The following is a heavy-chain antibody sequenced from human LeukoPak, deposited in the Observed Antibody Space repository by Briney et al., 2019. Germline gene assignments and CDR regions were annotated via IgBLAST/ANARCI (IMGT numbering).Heavy chain of an antibody. CDR3: GGSRDGSIAY. Sequence: TLSLTCTVSGGSINSPGYYWSWIRQPAGRGLEWLGRIYSTGRTNYTPSLTRRVVISVEKSKNQFSLNLSSVTAADTAIYYCGGSRDGSIAYWGQGTLVTVSS. V-gene: IGHV4-61*02. D-gene: IGHD5-24*01. J-gene: IGHJ4*02. CDR2: IYSTGRT. CDR1: GGSINSPGYY.